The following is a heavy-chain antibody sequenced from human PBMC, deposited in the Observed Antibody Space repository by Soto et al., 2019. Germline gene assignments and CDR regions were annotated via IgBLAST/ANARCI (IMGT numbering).Heavy chain of an antibody. D-gene: IGHD3-10*01. CDR1: GFTFTTYA. J-gene: IGHJ5*02. V-gene: IGHV3-23*01. CDR3: AKDSNLIPWGSNH. Sequence: EVQLLESGGGLIQPGGSLRLSCAASGFTFTTYAMRWVRQAPGKGLEWVSAISASGDITYYADSEKGRFTISRDSSKNTKSLQMYGLRAKDTTIYYCAKDSNLIPWGSNHWGQGTLVTVSS. CDR2: ISASGDIT.